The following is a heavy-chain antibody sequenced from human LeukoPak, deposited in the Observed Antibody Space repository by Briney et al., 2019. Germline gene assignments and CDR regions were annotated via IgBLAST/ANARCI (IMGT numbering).Heavy chain of an antibody. CDR2: IYYSGST. V-gene: IGHV4-59*01. J-gene: IGHJ4*02. Sequence: PSETLSLTCTVPGGSISSYYWGWIRQPPGKGLEWIGYIYYSGSTNYNPSLKSRVTISVDTSKNQFSLKLSSVTAADTAVYYCARVEGFYCSSSSCPLDHWGQGTLVTVSS. CDR3: ARVEGFYCSSSSCPLDH. D-gene: IGHD2-2*01. CDR1: GGSISSYY.